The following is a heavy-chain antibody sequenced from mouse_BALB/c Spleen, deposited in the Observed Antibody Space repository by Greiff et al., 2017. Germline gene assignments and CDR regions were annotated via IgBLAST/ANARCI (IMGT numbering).Heavy chain of an antibody. CDR3: ARDYYGSSYGFAY. CDR2: IYPYNGGT. D-gene: IGHD1-1*01. V-gene: IGHV1S29*02. Sequence: EVQRVESGPELVKPGASVKISCKASGYTFTDYNMHRVKQSHGKSLEWIGYIYPYNGGTGYNQKFKSKATLTVDNSSSTAYMELRSLTSEDSAVYYCARDYYGSSYGFAYWGQGTLVTVSA. CDR1: GYTFTDYN. J-gene: IGHJ3*01.